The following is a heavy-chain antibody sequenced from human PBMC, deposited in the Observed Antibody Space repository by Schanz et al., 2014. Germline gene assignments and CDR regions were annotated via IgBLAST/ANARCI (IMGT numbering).Heavy chain of an antibody. Sequence: EVQLLESGGGLAQPGGSLRLACAASGFNFNTYAMSWVRQAPGKGLEWVSGLTEGGGGTYYTDAVKGRFTISRDNSKNTLYLQINNLRAEDTAVYYCAYYDVLTGFDYWGQGTQVTVSS. D-gene: IGHD3-9*01. CDR2: LTEGGGGT. V-gene: IGHV3-23*01. J-gene: IGHJ4*02. CDR3: AYYDVLTGFDY. CDR1: GFNFNTYA.